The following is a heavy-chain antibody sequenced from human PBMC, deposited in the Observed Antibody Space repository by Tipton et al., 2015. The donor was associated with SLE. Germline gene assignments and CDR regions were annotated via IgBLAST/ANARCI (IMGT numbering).Heavy chain of an antibody. CDR2: IHYSGST. CDR1: GGSISNYY. V-gene: IGHV4-59*01. J-gene: IGHJ4*02. CDR3: ATGGAAARPWYFDY. Sequence: TLSLTCTVSGGSISNYYWNWIRQPPGKGLEWIGYIHYSGSTNYNPSLKSRVTILVDTSKNQFSLKLTSVTAADTAVYYCATGGAAARPWYFDYWGQGTLVTVSS. D-gene: IGHD6-6*01.